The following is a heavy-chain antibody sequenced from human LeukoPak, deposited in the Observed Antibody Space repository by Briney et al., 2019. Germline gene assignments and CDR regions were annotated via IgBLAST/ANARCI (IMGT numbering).Heavy chain of an antibody. V-gene: IGHV3-30*04. J-gene: IGHJ5*02. CDR3: AGEVYGSGSYYNFRFDP. CDR2: ISYDGSNK. CDR1: GFTFSSYA. Sequence: GGSLRLSCAASGFTFSSYAMHWVRQAPGKGLEWVAVISYDGSNKYYADSVKGRFTISRGNSKNTLYLQMNSLRAEDTAVYYCAGEVYGSGSYYNFRFDPWGQGTLVTVSS. D-gene: IGHD3-10*01.